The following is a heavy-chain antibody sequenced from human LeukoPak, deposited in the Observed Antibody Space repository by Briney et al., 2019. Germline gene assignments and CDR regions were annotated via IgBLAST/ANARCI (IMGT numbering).Heavy chain of an antibody. CDR1: GGSISSSSYY. Sequence: NPSETLSLTCTVSGGSISSSSYYWGWIRQPPGKGLEWIGSIYYSGSTYYNPSLKSRVTISLDTSKNQFSLKVGSMTAADTAVYYCARAGGYGLIDYWGQGTMVTVSS. CDR2: IYYSGST. V-gene: IGHV4-39*07. CDR3: ARAGGYGLIDY. D-gene: IGHD5-18*01. J-gene: IGHJ4*02.